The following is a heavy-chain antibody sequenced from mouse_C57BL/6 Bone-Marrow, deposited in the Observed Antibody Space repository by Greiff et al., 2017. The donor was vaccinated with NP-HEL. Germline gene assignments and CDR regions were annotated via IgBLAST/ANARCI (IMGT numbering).Heavy chain of an antibody. D-gene: IGHD2-4*01. CDR2: ISYSGST. V-gene: IGHV3-1*01. CDR1: GYSITSGYD. CDR3: ARGGLRPYAMDY. J-gene: IGHJ4*01. Sequence: EVKLEESGPGMVKPSQSLSLTCTVTGYSITSGYDWHWIRHFPGNKLEWMGYISYSGSTNYNPSLKSRISITHDTSKNHFFLKLNSVTTEDTATYYCARGGLRPYAMDYWGQGTSVTVSS.